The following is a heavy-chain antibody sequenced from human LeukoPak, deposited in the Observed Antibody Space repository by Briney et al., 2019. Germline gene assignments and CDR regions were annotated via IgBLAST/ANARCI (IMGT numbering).Heavy chain of an antibody. CDR3: ARDHGDIYNWFDP. V-gene: IGHV4-59*01. J-gene: IGHJ5*02. Sequence: SETLSLTCTVSGGSISSYYWSWIRQPPGKGLEWIGYIYYSGSTNYNPSLKSRVTISVDTSKNQFSLKLSSVTAADTAAYYCARDHGDIYNWFDPWGQGTLVTVSS. D-gene: IGHD4-17*01. CDR1: GGSISSYY. CDR2: IYYSGST.